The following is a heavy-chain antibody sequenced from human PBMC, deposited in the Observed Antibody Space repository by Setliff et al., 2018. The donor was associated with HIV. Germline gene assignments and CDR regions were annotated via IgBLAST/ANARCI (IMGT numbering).Heavy chain of an antibody. CDR2: IIPIFGTA. J-gene: IGHJ5*02. CDR1: GYTFTSYA. V-gene: IGHV1-69*13. D-gene: IGHD3-10*01. Sequence: GASVKVSCKASGYTFTSYAMNWVRQAPGQGLEWMGGIIPIFGTANYAQKFQGRVTITADESTSTAYMELSSLRSEDTAVYYCARVTMVRGVSWGWFDPWGQGTLVTVSS. CDR3: ARVTMVRGVSWGWFDP.